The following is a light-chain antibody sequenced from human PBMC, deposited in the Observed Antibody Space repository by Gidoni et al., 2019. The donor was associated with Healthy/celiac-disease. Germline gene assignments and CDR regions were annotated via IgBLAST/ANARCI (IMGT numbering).Light chain of an antibody. J-gene: IGKJ3*01. V-gene: IGKV3-20*01. CDR2: GAA. CDR1: QRVSSSY. Sequence: IVLTQSPGTLSLSPGERATLSCRASQRVSSSYLAWYQQKPGQAPRLLIYGAASRATGIPDRFSGSGSGTDFTLTISRLEPEDFAVYYCQQYGSSPVTFXPXTKVXIK. CDR3: QQYGSSPVT.